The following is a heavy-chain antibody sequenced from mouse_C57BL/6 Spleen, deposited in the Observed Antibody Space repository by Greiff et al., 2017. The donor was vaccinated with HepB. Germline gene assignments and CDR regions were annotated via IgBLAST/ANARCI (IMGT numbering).Heavy chain of an antibody. J-gene: IGHJ2*01. CDR3: ARGCRHYYGSSYYFDY. CDR1: GFTFSDYG. V-gene: IGHV5-17*01. CDR2: ISSGSSTI. D-gene: IGHD1-1*01. Sequence: EVHLVESGGGLVKPGGSLKLSCAASGFTFSDYGMHWVRQAPEKGLEWVAYISSGSSTIYYADTVKGRFTISRDNAKNTLFLQMTSLRSADTAMYYCARGCRHYYGSSYYFDYWGQGTTLTVSS.